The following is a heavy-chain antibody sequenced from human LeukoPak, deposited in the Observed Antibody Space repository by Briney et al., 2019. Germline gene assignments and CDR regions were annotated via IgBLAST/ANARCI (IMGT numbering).Heavy chain of an antibody. D-gene: IGHD3-10*01. CDR3: ARGLWFGELGYDY. V-gene: IGHV3-21*01. J-gene: IGHJ4*02. Sequence: GGSLRLSCAASGFTFSSYSMNWVREAPGKGLERVSSISSSSSYIYYADSMKGRFTISRDNAKSSLYLEMNILRAEDTAVYYCARGLWFGELGYDYWGQGTLVTVSS. CDR2: ISSSSSYI. CDR1: GFTFSSYS.